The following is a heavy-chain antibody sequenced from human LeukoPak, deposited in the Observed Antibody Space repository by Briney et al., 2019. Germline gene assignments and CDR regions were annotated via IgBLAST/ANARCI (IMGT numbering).Heavy chain of an antibody. CDR1: SGSITSYY. V-gene: IGHV4-59*01. J-gene: IGHJ4*02. Sequence: KPSETLSLTCTVSSGSITSYYWSWIRQPPGQGLEYIGHIYYTGTTDYNPSLKSRVTMSVETSKNQSSLRLISVTASDTAVYFCAGAPNQYYFDYWRQGTLVGVSS. CDR2: IYYTGTT. CDR3: AGAPNQYYFDY.